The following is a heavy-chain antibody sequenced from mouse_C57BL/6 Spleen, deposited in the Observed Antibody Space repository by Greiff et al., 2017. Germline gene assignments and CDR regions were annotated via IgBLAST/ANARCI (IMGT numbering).Heavy chain of an antibody. CDR2: INPGSGGT. CDR3: ARSGYDGFDY. CDR1: GYAFTNYL. Sequence: VQRVESGAELVRPGTSVKVSCKASGYAFTNYLIEWVKQRPGQGLEWIGVINPGSGGTNYNEKFKGKATLTADKSSSTAYMQLSSLTSEDSAVYFCARSGYDGFDYWGQGTTLTVSS. D-gene: IGHD2-2*01. V-gene: IGHV1-54*01. J-gene: IGHJ2*01.